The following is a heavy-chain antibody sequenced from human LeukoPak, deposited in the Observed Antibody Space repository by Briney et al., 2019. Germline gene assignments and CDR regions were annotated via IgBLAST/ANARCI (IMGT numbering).Heavy chain of an antibody. CDR1: GGSISSGDYY. V-gene: IGHV4-61*02. J-gene: IGHJ4*02. D-gene: IGHD1-26*01. CDR3: ARVYSGSFYLDY. Sequence: PSQTLSLTCTVSGGSISSGDYYWSWIRQPPGKGLEWIGRIYTSGSTNYNPSLKSRVTMSVDTSKNQFSLKLSSVTAADTAVYYCARVYSGSFYLDYWGQGTLVTVSS. CDR2: IYTSGST.